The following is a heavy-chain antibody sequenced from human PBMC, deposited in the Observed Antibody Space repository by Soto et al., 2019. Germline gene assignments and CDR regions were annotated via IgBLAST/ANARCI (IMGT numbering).Heavy chain of an antibody. Sequence: QVQLQESGPGLVKPSGTLSLTCAVFGGSISNSNWWTWVRQPPGKRLAWIGEIFHSGSTNYNSSLMGRVTMSVDKANNQFSLKLSSVTAADTAVDYCAHRPIVGAAIWGQGTLVTVSS. D-gene: IGHD1-26*01. CDR2: IFHSGST. CDR3: AHRPIVGAAI. CDR1: GGSISNSNW. V-gene: IGHV4-4*02. J-gene: IGHJ4*02.